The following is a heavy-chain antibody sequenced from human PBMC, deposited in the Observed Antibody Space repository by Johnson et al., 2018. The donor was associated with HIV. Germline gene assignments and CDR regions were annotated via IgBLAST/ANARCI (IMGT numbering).Heavy chain of an antibody. Sequence: QVQLVESGGGVVQPGRSLRLSCAASGFTFSSYAMHWVRQAPGKGLEWVAGIPYDGRNKYDADSEKGRFTISRDNSKNTLYLQMNSLRAEDTAVYYCARGMTTVTNHDAFDIWGQGTMVTVSS. D-gene: IGHD4-17*01. V-gene: IGHV3-30*04. CDR1: GFTFSSYA. CDR3: ARGMTTVTNHDAFDI. J-gene: IGHJ3*02. CDR2: IPYDGRNK.